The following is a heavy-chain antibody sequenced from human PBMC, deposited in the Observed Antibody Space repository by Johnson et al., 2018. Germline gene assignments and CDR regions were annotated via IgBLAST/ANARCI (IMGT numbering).Heavy chain of an antibody. V-gene: IGHV3-9*01. CDR2: ISWNSGGI. Sequence: VQLVESGGGLVQPGRSLRVSCAASGFTFDDYAMHWVRQAPGKGLEWVSGISWNSGGIGYADSVKGRFTISRDNAKNSLYLQRNSLRAGDTAFYYCAKSYGSSLVFDHCGQGTLVTVSS. CDR1: GFTFDDYA. CDR3: AKSYGSSLVFDH. J-gene: IGHJ4*02. D-gene: IGHD6-13*01.